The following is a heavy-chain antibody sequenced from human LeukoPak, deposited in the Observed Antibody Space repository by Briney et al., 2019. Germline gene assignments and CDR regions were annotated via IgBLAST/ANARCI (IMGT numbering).Heavy chain of an antibody. CDR3: ARVVVPNYYYYMDV. Sequence: SETLSLTCAVYGGSFSGYYWSWIRQPPGKGLEWIGEINHSGSTNYNPSLKSRVTISVDTSKNQFSLKLSSVTAADTAVYYCARVVVPNYYYYMDVWAKGTTVTVSS. CDR2: INHSGST. CDR1: GGSFSGYY. J-gene: IGHJ6*03. D-gene: IGHD2-15*01. V-gene: IGHV4-34*01.